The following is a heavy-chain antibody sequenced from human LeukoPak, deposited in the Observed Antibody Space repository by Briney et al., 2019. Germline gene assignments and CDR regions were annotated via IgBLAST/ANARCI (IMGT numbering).Heavy chain of an antibody. CDR3: AKGGLQTRNWYFAL. CDR2: ISYDGSNK. Sequence: GALRLSCAASGFTFSSYWMSWVRQAPGKGLEWVAVISYDGSNKYYADSVKGRFTISRDNSKNTLYLEMNSLRTEDTAVYYCAKGGLQTRNWYFALWGRGTLVTVSS. D-gene: IGHD5-18*01. J-gene: IGHJ2*01. CDR1: GFTFSSYW. V-gene: IGHV3-30*18.